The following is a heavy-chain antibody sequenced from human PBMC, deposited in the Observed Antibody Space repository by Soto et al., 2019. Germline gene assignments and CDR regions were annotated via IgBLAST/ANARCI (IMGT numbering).Heavy chain of an antibody. D-gene: IGHD3-22*01. J-gene: IGHJ4*02. Sequence: PGGSLRLSCAASGFTFSAYGMLWVRRTPGKGLEYVSAISSEGGSTFYADSVKGRFTVSRDDSKNTLYLQMGSLSAEDMALYYCARDHYHDSSTYYPGGPDYWGQGTLVTVSS. V-gene: IGHV3-64*02. CDR2: ISSEGGST. CDR3: ARDHYHDSSTYYPGGPDY. CDR1: GFTFSAYG.